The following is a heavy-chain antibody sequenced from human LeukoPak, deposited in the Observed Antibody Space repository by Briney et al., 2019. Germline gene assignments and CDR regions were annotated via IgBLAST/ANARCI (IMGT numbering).Heavy chain of an antibody. CDR3: ARMEAPFAAIPR. CDR1: GFTFCSYS. Sequence: GGSLRLSCAASGFTFCSYSMYWVRQAPGKGLEWVSYISSSSSTIYYADSVKGRFTISRDNAKNSLYLQMNSLRDEDTAVYYCARMEAPFAAIPRWGQGTLVTVSS. CDR2: ISSSSSTI. D-gene: IGHD2-21*02. J-gene: IGHJ4*02. V-gene: IGHV3-48*02.